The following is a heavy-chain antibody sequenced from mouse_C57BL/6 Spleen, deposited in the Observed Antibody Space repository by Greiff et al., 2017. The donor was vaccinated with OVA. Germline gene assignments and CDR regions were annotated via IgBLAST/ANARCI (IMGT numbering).Heavy chain of an antibody. CDR2: IRNKANGYTT. D-gene: IGHD2-4*01. CDR3: ARFHYDYDCYYAMDY. Sequence: EVQGVESGGGLVQPGGSLSLSCAASGFTFTDYYMSWVRQPPGKALEWLGFIRNKANGYTTEYSASVKGRCIISRDNSQSILYLQMNALRAEDSATYYCARFHYDYDCYYAMDYWGQGTSVTVSS. CDR1: GFTFTDYY. J-gene: IGHJ4*01. V-gene: IGHV7-3*01.